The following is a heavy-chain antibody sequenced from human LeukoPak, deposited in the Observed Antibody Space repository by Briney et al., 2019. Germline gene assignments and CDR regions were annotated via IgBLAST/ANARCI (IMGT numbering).Heavy chain of an antibody. Sequence: GGSLRLSCAASGFTFSSYGMHWVRQAPGKGLEWVAFIRYDGSNKYYADSVKGRFTISRDNSKNTLYLQMNSLRAEDTAVYYCAKGDAKIVVVVAAMDVWGKGTTVTVPS. V-gene: IGHV3-30*02. CDR3: AKGDAKIVVVVAAMDV. J-gene: IGHJ6*04. CDR1: GFTFSSYG. CDR2: IRYDGSNK. D-gene: IGHD2-15*01.